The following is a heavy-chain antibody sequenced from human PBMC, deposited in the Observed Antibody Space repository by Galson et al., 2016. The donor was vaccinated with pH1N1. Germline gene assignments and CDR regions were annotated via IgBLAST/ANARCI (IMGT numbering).Heavy chain of an antibody. Sequence: SVKVSCKASGGTFSNSAISWVRQAPGQGLEWMGGISPIFGSINYAQRFQGRVTVSADIFTNTAYMELSRLRSEDTAIYYCATAGLLVREILYYSYAMDVWGQGTTVTVSS. CDR2: ISPIFGSI. CDR1: GGTFSNSA. D-gene: IGHD3-10*01. CDR3: ATAGLLVREILYYSYAMDV. V-gene: IGHV1-69*06. J-gene: IGHJ6*02.